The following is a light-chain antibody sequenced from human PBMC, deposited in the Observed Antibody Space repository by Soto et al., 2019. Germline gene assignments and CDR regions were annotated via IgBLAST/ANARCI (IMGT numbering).Light chain of an antibody. CDR3: SSFAGPVWV. Sequence: QSALTQPPSASGSPGQSVTISCTGTSSDIGGYDHVSWYQQQPGKAPKVMIYEVTKRPSGVPDRFSGSKAGNTASLTVFGLQAEDEADYYCSSFAGPVWVFGGGTKVTVL. CDR1: SSDIGGYDH. V-gene: IGLV2-8*01. CDR2: EVT. J-gene: IGLJ3*02.